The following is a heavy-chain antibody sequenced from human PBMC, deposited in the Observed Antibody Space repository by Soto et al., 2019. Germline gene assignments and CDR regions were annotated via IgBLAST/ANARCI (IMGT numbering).Heavy chain of an antibody. CDR1: GGSISSYY. CDR3: ARQNYDSSGYYYHYYYGMDV. CDR2: IYYSGST. D-gene: IGHD3-22*01. J-gene: IGHJ6*02. V-gene: IGHV4-59*08. Sequence: PSETLSLTCTVSGGSISSYYWIWIRQPPGKGLEWIGYIYYSGSTNYNPSLKSRVTISVDTSKNQFSLKLSSVTAADTAVYYCARQNYDSSGYYYHYYYGMDVWGQGTTVTVSS.